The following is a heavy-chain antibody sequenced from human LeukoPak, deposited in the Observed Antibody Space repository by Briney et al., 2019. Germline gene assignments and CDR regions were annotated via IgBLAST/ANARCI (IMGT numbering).Heavy chain of an antibody. D-gene: IGHD4-17*01. J-gene: IGHJ4*02. V-gene: IGHV3-7*03. CDR2: IKQDGSEK. CDR1: GFTFSSYE. Sequence: PGGSLRLSCAASGFTFSSYEMNWVRQAPGKGLEWVANIKQDGSEKYYVDSVKGRFTISRDNAKNSLYLQMNSLRAEDTAVYYCARAFYGDYYFDYWGQGTLVTVSS. CDR3: ARAFYGDYYFDY.